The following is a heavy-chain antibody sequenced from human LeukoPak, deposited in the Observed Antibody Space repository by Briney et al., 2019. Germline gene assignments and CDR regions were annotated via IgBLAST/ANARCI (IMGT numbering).Heavy chain of an antibody. J-gene: IGHJ4*02. V-gene: IGHV3-11*06. D-gene: IGHD5-12*01. CDR2: FKGDNGDI. Sequence: GGSLRLSCAASGFTFSSFYMSWIRQTPGKGLEYLSYFKGDNGDINYAYSVRGRFTISRDNTRNSLYLQMNNLRAEDTAVYYCARVLRGYASYEGNWGQGTLVTVSS. CDR3: ARVLRGYASYEGN. CDR1: GFTFSSFY.